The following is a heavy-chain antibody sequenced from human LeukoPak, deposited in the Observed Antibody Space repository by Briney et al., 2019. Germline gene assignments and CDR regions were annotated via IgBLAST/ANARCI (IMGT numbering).Heavy chain of an antibody. CDR2: IKQDGSEK. V-gene: IGHV3-7*01. CDR3: ARVMYDSSGYYSFGFDY. J-gene: IGHJ4*02. D-gene: IGHD3-22*01. Sequence: GGSLRLSCAASGFTFSSYWMSWVRQAPGKGLEWVANIKQDGSEKYYVGSVKGRFTISRDNAKNSLYLQMNSLGAEDTAVYYCARVMYDSSGYYSFGFDYWGQGTLVTVSS. CDR1: GFTFSSYW.